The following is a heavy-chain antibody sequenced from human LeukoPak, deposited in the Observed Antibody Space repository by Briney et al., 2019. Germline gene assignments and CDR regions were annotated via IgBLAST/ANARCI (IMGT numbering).Heavy chain of an antibody. V-gene: IGHV4-4*09. Sequence: SETLSLTCTVSGGSISVHYWSWIRQSPGRGLEWIGNIWTSGITTYNPSLNSRVSISIDTSKNQFSLKVSSMTAADTAVYYCARQAQDGSDNYFDPWGQGTLVTVSS. CDR2: IWTSGIT. CDR3: ARQAQDGSDNYFDP. J-gene: IGHJ5*02. D-gene: IGHD1-14*01. CDR1: GGSISVHY.